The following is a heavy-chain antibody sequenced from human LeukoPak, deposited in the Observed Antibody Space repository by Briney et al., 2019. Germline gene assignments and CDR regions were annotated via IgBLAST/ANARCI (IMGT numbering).Heavy chain of an antibody. CDR3: AKRLIGNSGLYNFDY. CDR1: GFTFSSYA. J-gene: IGHJ4*02. Sequence: GGSLRLSCAASGFTFSSYAMHWVRQAPGKGLEWVAVISYDGSNKCYADSVKGRFTISRDNSKNTLYLQMNSLRAEDTAIYYCAKRLIGNSGLYNFDYWGQGALVTVSS. V-gene: IGHV3-30-3*01. CDR2: ISYDGSNK. D-gene: IGHD4-23*01.